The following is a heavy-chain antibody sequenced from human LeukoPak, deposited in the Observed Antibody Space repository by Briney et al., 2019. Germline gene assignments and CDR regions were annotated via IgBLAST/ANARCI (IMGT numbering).Heavy chain of an antibody. CDR3: ARSGRTRVATIMLDY. CDR2: INHSGST. D-gene: IGHD5-12*01. J-gene: IGHJ4*02. CDR1: GGSFSGYY. V-gene: IGHV4-34*01. Sequence: SETLSLTCAVYGGSFSGYYWSWIRQPPGKGLEWIREINHSGSTNYNPSLKSRVTISVDTSKNQFSLKLSSVTAADTAVYYCARSGRTRVATIMLDYWGQGTLVTVSS.